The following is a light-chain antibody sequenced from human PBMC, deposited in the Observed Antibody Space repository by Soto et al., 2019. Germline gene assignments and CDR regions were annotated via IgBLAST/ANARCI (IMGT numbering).Light chain of an antibody. CDR3: QQYNNWPQT. J-gene: IGKJ1*01. V-gene: IGKV3-15*01. CDR1: QSVATN. Sequence: EIVMTQSPATLSVSPGDRATLSCRASQSVATNLAWYQQRPGQAPRLLIYGASKRAIGLPARFSGSGSGTEFTLTITSLQSEDFAVYYCQQYNNWPQTFGQGTKVDI. CDR2: GAS.